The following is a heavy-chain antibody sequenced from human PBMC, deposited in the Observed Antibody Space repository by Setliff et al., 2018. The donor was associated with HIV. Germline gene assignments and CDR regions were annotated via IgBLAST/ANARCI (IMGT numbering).Heavy chain of an antibody. CDR2: MSGYNRNT. CDR3: ARVPDGWYADY. CDR1: GSSFTSFG. Sequence: ASVKVSCKASGSSFTSFGISWVRQASGQGLEWVGWMSGYNRNTEHAEKFRGRVTLTKDISTSTAYMELRLTSVTAADTAVYYCARVPDGWYADYWGQGTLITVSS. V-gene: IGHV1-18*01. J-gene: IGHJ4*02. D-gene: IGHD6-19*01.